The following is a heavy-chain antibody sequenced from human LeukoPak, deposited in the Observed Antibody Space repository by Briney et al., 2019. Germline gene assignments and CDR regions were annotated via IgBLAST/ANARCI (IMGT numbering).Heavy chain of an antibody. CDR3: ARDGDSSGYYVNFDY. D-gene: IGHD3-22*01. CDR1: GFPFSSYW. Sequence: PGGSLRLSCAAYGFPFSSYWMHWVRQVPGKGLVWVSRINGDGSSTSYADSVKGRFTISRDNAKNTLYLQMNGLRAEDTAVYYCARDGDSSGYYVNFDYWGQGTLVTVSS. V-gene: IGHV3-74*01. J-gene: IGHJ4*02. CDR2: INGDGSST.